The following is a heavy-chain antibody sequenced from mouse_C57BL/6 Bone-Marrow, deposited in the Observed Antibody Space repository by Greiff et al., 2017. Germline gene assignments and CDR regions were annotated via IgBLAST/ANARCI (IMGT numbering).Heavy chain of an antibody. J-gene: IGHJ3*01. CDR2: INPSTGGT. CDR3: VLRPLFAY. D-gene: IGHD1-2*01. Sequence: VQLKESGPELVKPGASVKISCKASGYSFTGYYMHWVKQSSEKSLEWIGEINPSTGGTSYNQKFKGKATLTVDKSSSTAYMQLNSLTSEDSAVYYCVLRPLFAYWGQGTLVTVSA. V-gene: IGHV1-43*01. CDR1: GYSFTGYY.